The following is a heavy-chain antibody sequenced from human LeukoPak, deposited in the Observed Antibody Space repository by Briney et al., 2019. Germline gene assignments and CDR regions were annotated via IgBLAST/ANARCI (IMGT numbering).Heavy chain of an antibody. CDR2: IIPIFGTA. J-gene: IGHJ5*02. CDR1: GGTFSSYA. Sequence: ASVKVSCKASGGTFSSYAISWVRQAPGQGLEWMGGIIPIFGTANYAQKFQGRVTITADKSTSTAYMELSSLRSEDTAVYYCASTSDILTGYKRGPYNWFDPWGQGTLVTVSS. D-gene: IGHD3-9*01. CDR3: ASTSDILTGYKRGPYNWFDP. V-gene: IGHV1-69*06.